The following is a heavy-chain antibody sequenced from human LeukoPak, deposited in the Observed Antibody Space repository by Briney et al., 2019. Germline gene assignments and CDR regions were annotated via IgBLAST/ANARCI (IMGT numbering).Heavy chain of an antibody. Sequence: PSETLSLTCAVYGGSFSGYHWSWIRQPPGKGLEWIGEINHSGSTNYNPSLKSRVTISVDTSKNQFSLKLSSVTAADTAVYYCARAGLNGDVDYWGQGTLVTVSS. V-gene: IGHV4-34*01. CDR2: INHSGST. D-gene: IGHD4-17*01. J-gene: IGHJ4*02. CDR3: ARAGLNGDVDY. CDR1: GGSFSGYH.